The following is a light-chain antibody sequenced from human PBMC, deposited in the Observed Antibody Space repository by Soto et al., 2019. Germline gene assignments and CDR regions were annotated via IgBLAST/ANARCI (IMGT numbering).Light chain of an antibody. CDR1: QSISSN. V-gene: IGKV3-15*01. CDR3: QQYNNWPPKHT. J-gene: IGKJ2*01. Sequence: EIVMAQSPATLSVSPGERATLSCRASQSISSNLAWYQQKPGQAPRLLIYDASTRATGIPARFSGSGSGTEFTLTISSLQSEDFAVYSCQQYNNWPPKHTFGQGTKLEIK. CDR2: DAS.